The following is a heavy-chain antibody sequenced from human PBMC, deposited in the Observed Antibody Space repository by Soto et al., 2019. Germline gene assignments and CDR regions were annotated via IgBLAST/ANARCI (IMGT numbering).Heavy chain of an antibody. D-gene: IGHD6-19*01. CDR3: ARSSHKESWFDP. V-gene: IGHV4-4*07. J-gene: IGHJ5*02. Sequence: SETLSLTCIVSGGSLNNFYWNWIRQTAGKGLEWIGRIHASGNTNYNPSLKSRATLSVDTSKNQFSLKVRSVTAADTAVYYCARSSHKESWFDPWGQGTLVIVSS. CDR2: IHASGNT. CDR1: GGSLNNFY.